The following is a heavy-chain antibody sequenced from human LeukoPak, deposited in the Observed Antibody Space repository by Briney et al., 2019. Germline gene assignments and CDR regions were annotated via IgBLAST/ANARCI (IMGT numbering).Heavy chain of an antibody. D-gene: IGHD6-19*01. CDR3: ARASGSAYYYYYMDV. CDR1: GDSISNFY. CDR2: IYYSGST. V-gene: IGHV4-59*01. J-gene: IGHJ6*03. Sequence: SETLSLTCAVSGDSISNFYWSWIRQPPGKGLEWIGYIYYSGSTNYNPSLKSRVTISVDTSKNQFSLKLSSVTAADTAVYYCARASGSAYYYYYMDVWGKGTTVTVSS.